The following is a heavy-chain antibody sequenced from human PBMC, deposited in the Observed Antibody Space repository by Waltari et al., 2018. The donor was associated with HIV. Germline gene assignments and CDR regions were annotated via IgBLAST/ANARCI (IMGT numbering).Heavy chain of an antibody. CDR1: GSLFTNFW. CDR2: IYPDDTDT. J-gene: IGHJ4*02. Sequence: EVQLVQSGAAVKEPGESLKISCQGSGSLFTNFWIGWVRQMPGKVLEWMAIIYPDDTDTRYTPSFQGHVTISVDKSISTAYLQWSSLKASDTAMYYCALLGIDFNFWGPGTLVTVSS. V-gene: IGHV5-51*03. D-gene: IGHD1-1*01. CDR3: ALLGIDFNF.